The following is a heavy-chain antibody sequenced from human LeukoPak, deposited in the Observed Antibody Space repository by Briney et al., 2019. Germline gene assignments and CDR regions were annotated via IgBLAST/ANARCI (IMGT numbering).Heavy chain of an antibody. Sequence: SETLSLTCTVSGGSISGYYRSWIRQPPGKGLEWIGYIFYNGSTNYNPSLKSRVGISVDTSKNQSSLKLSSVTAADTAVYYCARGEWDLLFDYWGQGTLVTVFS. J-gene: IGHJ4*02. CDR2: IFYNGST. CDR3: ARGEWDLLFDY. CDR1: GGSISGYY. V-gene: IGHV4-59*01. D-gene: IGHD1-26*01.